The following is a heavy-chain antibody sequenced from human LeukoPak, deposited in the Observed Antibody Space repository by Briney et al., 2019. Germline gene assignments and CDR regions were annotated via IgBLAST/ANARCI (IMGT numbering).Heavy chain of an antibody. CDR1: GGSLNSYY. CDR2: IYYSGST. V-gene: IGHV4-59*01. Sequence: SETLSLTCAVSGGSLNSYYWTWIRQPPGKGLEWIAYIYYSGSTNYNPSLKSRVTISVDTSKNQFSLTLSSVTAADTAVCYCARLRGNYFPDYWGQGTLVTVSS. J-gene: IGHJ4*02. D-gene: IGHD4-11*01. CDR3: ARLRGNYFPDY.